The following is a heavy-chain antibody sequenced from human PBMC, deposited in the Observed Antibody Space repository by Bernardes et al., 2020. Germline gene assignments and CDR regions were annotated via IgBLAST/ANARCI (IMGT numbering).Heavy chain of an antibody. CDR3: ARFDYGEEDGFDY. V-gene: IGHV4-39*01. J-gene: IGHJ4*02. CDR1: GGSISSSSYY. Sequence: ETLSLTCTVSGGSISSSSYYWGWIRQPPGKGLEWIGSIYYSGSTYYNPSLKSRVTISVDTSKNQFSLKLSSVTAADTAVYYCARFDYGEEDGFDYWGQGTLVTVSS. CDR2: IYYSGST. D-gene: IGHD4-17*01.